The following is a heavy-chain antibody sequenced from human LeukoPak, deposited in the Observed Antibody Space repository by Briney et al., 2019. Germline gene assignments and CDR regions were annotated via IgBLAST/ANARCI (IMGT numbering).Heavy chain of an antibody. D-gene: IGHD6-13*01. CDR3: AGGEGAAGIYDAFDF. V-gene: IGHV3-23*01. CDR2: ITGSGSRI. CDR1: TSMFSSYA. Sequence: GGSLRLSCAASTSMFSSYAMTWVRQPPGKGLQWISTITGSGSRIYYADSVKGRFTLSRDNSKNTLHLQMNSLGAEGTAVYYCAGGEGAAGIYDAFDFWGQGTLVTVSS. J-gene: IGHJ3*01.